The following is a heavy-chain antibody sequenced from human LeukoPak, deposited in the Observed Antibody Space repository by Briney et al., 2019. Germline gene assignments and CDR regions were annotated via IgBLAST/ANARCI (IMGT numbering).Heavy chain of an antibody. CDR2: IWYDGSNK. Sequence: GRSLRLSCAASGFTFSSYGMHWVRQAPGKGLEWVAVIWYDGSNKYYADSVKGRFTISRDNSKNTLYLQMNSLRAEDTAVYYCARDSPVNRSQELWYYFDYWGQGTLVTVSS. CDR3: ARDSPVNRSQELWYYFDY. J-gene: IGHJ4*02. V-gene: IGHV3-33*01. D-gene: IGHD1-7*01. CDR1: GFTFSSYG.